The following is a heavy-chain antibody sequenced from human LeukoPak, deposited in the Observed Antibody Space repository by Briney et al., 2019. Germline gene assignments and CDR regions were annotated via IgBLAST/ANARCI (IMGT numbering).Heavy chain of an antibody. CDR1: GFTFSSYA. Sequence: GGSLRLSCAASGFTFSSYAMSWVRQAPGKGLEWVSAISGSGGSTYYADSVKGRFTISRDNSKNTLYLQMNSLRAEDTAVYYCAREEFYYDFWSGYLDYWGQGTLVTVSS. V-gene: IGHV3-23*01. CDR3: AREEFYYDFWSGYLDY. J-gene: IGHJ4*02. CDR2: ISGSGGST. D-gene: IGHD3-3*01.